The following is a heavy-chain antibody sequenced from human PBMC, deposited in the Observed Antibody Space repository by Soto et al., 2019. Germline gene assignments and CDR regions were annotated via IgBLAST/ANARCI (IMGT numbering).Heavy chain of an antibody. Sequence: QVQLVQSGAEVKKPGSSVKVSCKASGGTFSSYAISWVRQAPGQGLEWMGGIIPIFGTANYAQKFQGRVTITADESTSTAYMELSSLRSEDTAVYYCARRAKLQDYYYYYGMDVWGQGTTVTVSS. CDR1: GGTFSSYA. J-gene: IGHJ6*02. CDR2: IIPIFGTA. V-gene: IGHV1-69*01. D-gene: IGHD1-1*01. CDR3: ARRAKLQDYYYYYGMDV.